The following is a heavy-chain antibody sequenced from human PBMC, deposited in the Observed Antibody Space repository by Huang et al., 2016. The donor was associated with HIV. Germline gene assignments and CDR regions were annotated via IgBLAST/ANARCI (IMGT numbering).Heavy chain of an antibody. Sequence: EEQLVESGGGFVQPGGSLRLSCAGAGFPLSDHYIDWVRQAPGKGLEWVGRSGNRADSYTTEYAASVKGRFAISRDDSKNSLYLHMNSLKTEDTAVYHCTKGYSGVSVYAFDIWGQGTMVTVSS. V-gene: IGHV3-72*01. CDR3: TKGYSGVSVYAFDI. J-gene: IGHJ3*02. CDR2: SGNRADSYTT. CDR1: GFPLSDHY. D-gene: IGHD2-15*01.